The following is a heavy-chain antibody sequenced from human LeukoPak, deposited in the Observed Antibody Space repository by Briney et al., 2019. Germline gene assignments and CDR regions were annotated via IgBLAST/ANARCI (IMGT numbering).Heavy chain of an antibody. CDR2: VHYSGTT. V-gene: IGHV4-59*08. CDR1: DGSITNYD. D-gene: IGHD2-15*01. CDR3: ARRVGYCSGGSCYDWFDP. J-gene: IGHJ5*02. Sequence: PSQTLSLTCTVSDGSITNYDWSWVRQPPGKGLEFIGHVHYSGTTNYNPSLRSRVTISVDTSKNQFSLNLSSVTAADTAVYYCARRVGYCSGGSCYDWFDPWGQGTLVTVSS.